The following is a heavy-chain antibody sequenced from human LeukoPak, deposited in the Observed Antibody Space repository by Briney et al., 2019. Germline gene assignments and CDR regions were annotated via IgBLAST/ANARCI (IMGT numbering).Heavy chain of an antibody. D-gene: IGHD5-12*01. Sequence: GGSLRLSCAASGFTFSSYSMNWVRQAPGKGLEWVSSISSSSSYIYYADSVKGRFTISRDNAKNSLYLQMNSLRAEDTAVYYCARDRGGYEFFDFRGQGTLVTVSS. CDR1: GFTFSSYS. CDR2: ISSSSSYI. V-gene: IGHV3-21*01. CDR3: ARDRGGYEFFDF. J-gene: IGHJ4*02.